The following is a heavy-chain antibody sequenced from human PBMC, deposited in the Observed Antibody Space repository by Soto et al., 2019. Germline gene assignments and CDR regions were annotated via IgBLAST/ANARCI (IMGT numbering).Heavy chain of an antibody. V-gene: IGHV1-46*01. D-gene: IGHD3-16*01. CDR1: GYTFTSYY. Sequence: GAPVKVSCKASGYTFTSYYMHWVRQAPGQGLEWMGIINPSGGSTSYAQKFQGRVTMTRDTSTSTVYMELSSLRSEDTAVYYCASAPYDYASQFDPWGQGTLVTVSS. CDR3: ASAPYDYASQFDP. J-gene: IGHJ5*02. CDR2: INPSGGST.